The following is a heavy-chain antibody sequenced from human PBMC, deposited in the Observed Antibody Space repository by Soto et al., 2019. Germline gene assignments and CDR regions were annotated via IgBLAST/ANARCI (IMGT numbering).Heavy chain of an antibody. CDR3: ARHKSQQLVTWFDT. V-gene: IGHV1-69*13. CDR2: IIPIFGTA. CDR1: RGTIGSNS. J-gene: IGHJ5*02. Sequence: SAKVCCEASRGTIGSNSRRWVYHSPGQGLEWMGGIIPIFGTANYAQKFQGRVTITADESTSTAYMELSSLRSEDTATYFCARHKSQQLVTWFDTWGQRPRVTVSS. D-gene: IGHD6-6*01.